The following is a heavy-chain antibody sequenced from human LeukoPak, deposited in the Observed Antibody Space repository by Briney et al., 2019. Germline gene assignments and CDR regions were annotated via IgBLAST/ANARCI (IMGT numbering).Heavy chain of an antibody. D-gene: IGHD3-22*01. J-gene: IGHJ4*02. CDR2: ISAGGDRA. CDR3: AKDGLYDSSGYYYPLGY. Sequence: GGSLRLSCAASGFTFDSYAMSWVRLAPGKGLEWVSSISAGGDRAYFADSVKGRFTISRDNSKNTLYLQMNSLRAEDTAVYYCAKDGLYDSSGYYYPLGYWGQGTLVTVSS. V-gene: IGHV3-23*01. CDR1: GFTFDSYA.